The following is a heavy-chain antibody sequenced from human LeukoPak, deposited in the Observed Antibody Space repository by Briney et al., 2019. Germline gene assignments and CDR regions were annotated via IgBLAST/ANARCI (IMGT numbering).Heavy chain of an antibody. CDR2: MNPNSGNK. CDR1: GYSFTNFD. D-gene: IGHD6-19*01. V-gene: IGHV1-8*01. CDR3: ARGPQWRGDYYYMDV. J-gene: IGHJ6*03. Sequence: ASVKDSCKASGYSFTNFDINWVRQATGQGLEWMGWMNPNSGNKGYAQKFQGRVSMTMNTPITTAYMELNSLRSEDTAVYYCARGPQWRGDYYYMDVWGRGTTVTVSS.